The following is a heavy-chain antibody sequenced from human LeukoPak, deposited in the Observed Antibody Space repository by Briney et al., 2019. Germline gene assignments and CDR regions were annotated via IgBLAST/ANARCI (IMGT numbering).Heavy chain of an antibody. D-gene: IGHD2-2*01. CDR2: ISSTSSTI. CDR1: GFTFSSYS. J-gene: IGHJ5*02. Sequence: GGSLRPSCAASGFTFSSYSMNWVRQAPGKGLEWVSYISSTSSTIYYADSVKGRFTISRDSAKNSLYLQMNSLRAEDTAVYYCARDAAGCSGTSCLFNWFDPWGQGTLVTVS. CDR3: ARDAAGCSGTSCLFNWFDP. V-gene: IGHV3-48*01.